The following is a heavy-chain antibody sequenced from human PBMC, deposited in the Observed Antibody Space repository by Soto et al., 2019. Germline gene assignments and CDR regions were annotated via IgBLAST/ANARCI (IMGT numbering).Heavy chain of an antibody. V-gene: IGHV3-33*01. J-gene: IGHJ6*02. Sequence: GGSLRLSCRTSGLAFNSYVMHWVRQAPGKGLVWVAVVWYDGSNEKYADSVKGRFIISRDSSENTLYLQMNTLRVDDTADYYSARGYSYNRGLYCMEVFGQGNTVTVSS. D-gene: IGHD5-18*01. CDR2: VWYDGSNE. CDR3: ARGYSYNRGLYCMEV. CDR1: GLAFNSYV.